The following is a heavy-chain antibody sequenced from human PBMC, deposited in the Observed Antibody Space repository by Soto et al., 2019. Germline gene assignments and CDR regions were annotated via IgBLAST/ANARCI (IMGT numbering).Heavy chain of an antibody. CDR1: GFSLSTSGVG. CDR3: ALRRGYCSGGRCYSIWFDP. J-gene: IGHJ5*02. Sequence: QITLKESGPTLVKPTQTLTLTCTFSGFSLSTSGVGVGWIRQPPGKALEWLALIYWDDDKRYSPSLKSRLTIAKDHSKNQVDSTMTNMDPVDTATYYCALRRGYCSGGRCYSIWFDPLGQGTLVTVSS. V-gene: IGHV2-5*02. D-gene: IGHD2-15*01. CDR2: IYWDDDK.